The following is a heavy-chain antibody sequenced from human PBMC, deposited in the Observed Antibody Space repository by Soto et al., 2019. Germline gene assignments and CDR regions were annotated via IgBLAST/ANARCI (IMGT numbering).Heavy chain of an antibody. Sequence: PSETLSLACTVSGGSISSYYWSWIRQPPGKGLEWIGYIYYSGSTNYNPSLKSRVTISVDTSKNQFSLKLSSVTAADTAVYYCARLLFSGRSWFAPWGQGTLVTVSS. J-gene: IGHJ5*02. CDR1: GGSISSYY. CDR3: ARLLFSGRSWFAP. CDR2: IYYSGST. V-gene: IGHV4-59*01. D-gene: IGHD3-10*01.